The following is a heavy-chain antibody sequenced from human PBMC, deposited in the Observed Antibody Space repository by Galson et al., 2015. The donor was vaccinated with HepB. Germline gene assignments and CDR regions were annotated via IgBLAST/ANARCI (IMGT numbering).Heavy chain of an antibody. CDR1: GFTFRSYA. Sequence: SLRLSCAASGFTFRSYALHWVRQAPGKGLEWVALISEYGSKKYADSVKGRFTISRENSKNTLYLQMNSLRVEDTAVYYCVRVGSSWYSYLDSWGQGTLVTVSS. D-gene: IGHD6-13*01. CDR3: VRVGSSWYSYLDS. V-gene: IGHV3-30*04. J-gene: IGHJ4*02. CDR2: ISEYGSKK.